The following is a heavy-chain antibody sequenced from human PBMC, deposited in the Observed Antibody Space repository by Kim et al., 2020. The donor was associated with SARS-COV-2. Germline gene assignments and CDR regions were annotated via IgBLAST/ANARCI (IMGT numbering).Heavy chain of an antibody. CDR2: IDPSDSYT. D-gene: IGHD6-6*01. CDR1: GYSFTSYW. Sequence: GESLKISCKGSGYSFTSYWISWVRQMPGKGLEWMGRIDPSDSYTNYSPSFQGHVTISADKSISTAYLQWSSLKASDTAMYYCASQVRPYYYYGMDVWGQGTTVTVSS. CDR3: ASQVRPYYYYGMDV. J-gene: IGHJ6*02. V-gene: IGHV5-10-1*01.